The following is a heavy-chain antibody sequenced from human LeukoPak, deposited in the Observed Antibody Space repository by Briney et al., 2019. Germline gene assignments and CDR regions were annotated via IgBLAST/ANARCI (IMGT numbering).Heavy chain of an antibody. Sequence: SETLSLTCTVSGGSISSSSYYWGWIRQPPGKGLEWIGSIYYSGSTYYNPSLKSRVTISVDTSKNQFSLKLSSVTAADTAVYYCARTTCTMVRGCQIDYWGQGTLVTVSS. CDR3: ARTTCTMVRGCQIDY. V-gene: IGHV4-39*07. J-gene: IGHJ4*02. CDR2: IYYSGST. CDR1: GGSISSSSYY. D-gene: IGHD3-10*01.